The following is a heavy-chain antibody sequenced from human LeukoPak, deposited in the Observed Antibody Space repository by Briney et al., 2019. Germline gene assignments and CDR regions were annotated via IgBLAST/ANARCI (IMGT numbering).Heavy chain of an antibody. CDR2: IYYSGST. CDR3: ARGAFGDYYFDY. D-gene: IGHD4-17*01. Sequence: SETLSLTCTVSGGSISSGGYYWSWIRQHPGKGLEWIGYIYYSGSTYYNPSLKSRVTISVDTSKNQFSLKLSSVTAADTAVYYCARGAFGDYYFDYWGQGTLVTVSS. V-gene: IGHV4-31*03. CDR1: GGSISSGGYY. J-gene: IGHJ4*02.